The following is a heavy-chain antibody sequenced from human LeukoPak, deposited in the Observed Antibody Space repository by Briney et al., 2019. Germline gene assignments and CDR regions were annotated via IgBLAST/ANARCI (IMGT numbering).Heavy chain of an antibody. CDR3: ARSELGYNYHYMDV. CDR2: LNQDESEK. V-gene: IGHV3-7*01. CDR1: GFTFSRYL. Sequence: GGSLRLSCAACGFTFSRYLVSCVRQAPGKGREWVSSLNQDESEKFYVDSVQGRFTISRDNAKNSLYLQMNSLRAEDTAVYYCARSELGYNYHYMDVWGKGTTVTVSS. J-gene: IGHJ6*03. D-gene: IGHD7-27*01.